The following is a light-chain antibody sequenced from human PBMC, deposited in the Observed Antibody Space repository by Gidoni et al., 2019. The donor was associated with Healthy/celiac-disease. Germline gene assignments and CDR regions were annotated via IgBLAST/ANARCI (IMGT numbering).Light chain of an antibody. CDR3: VLYMGSGVSWV. V-gene: IGLV8-61*01. J-gene: IGLJ3*02. CDR1: SGSVSTNSY. CDR2: STN. Sequence: QTVVTQEPSFSVSPGGTVTLTCRLSSGSVSTNSYPSWYQQTPGQAPRTLIYSTNTRSSGVPDRFSGSILGNKAALTITGAQADDESDYYCVLYMGSGVSWVFGGGTKLTVL.